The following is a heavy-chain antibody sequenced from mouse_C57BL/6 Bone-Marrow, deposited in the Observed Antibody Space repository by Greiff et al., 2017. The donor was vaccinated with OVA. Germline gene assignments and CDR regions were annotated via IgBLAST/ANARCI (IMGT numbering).Heavy chain of an antibody. V-gene: IGHV2-9-1*01. Sequence: VQLVESGPGLVAPSQSLSITCTVSGFSLTSYAISWVRQPPGKGLEWLGVIWTGGGTNYNSALKSRLSISKDNSKSQVFLKMNSLQTDDTARYYCARAHYYGSSCAMDYWGQGTSVTVSS. CDR2: IWTGGGT. J-gene: IGHJ4*01. CDR3: ARAHYYGSSCAMDY. D-gene: IGHD1-1*01. CDR1: GFSLTSYA.